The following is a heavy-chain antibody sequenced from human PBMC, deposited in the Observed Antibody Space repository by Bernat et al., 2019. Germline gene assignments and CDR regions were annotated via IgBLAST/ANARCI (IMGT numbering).Heavy chain of an antibody. CDR3: TALPDSGWIDY. CDR2: ISGSGGST. J-gene: IGHJ4*02. D-gene: IGHD5-12*01. Sequence: EVQLLESGGGLVQTGGSLRLSCAASGFTFSSYAMSWVRQAPGKGLEWVSGISGSGGSTYYADSVKGRFTISRDNSKNTVYLQMNSLKTEDTAVYYCTALPDSGWIDYWGQGTLVTVSS. V-gene: IGHV3-23*01. CDR1: GFTFSSYA.